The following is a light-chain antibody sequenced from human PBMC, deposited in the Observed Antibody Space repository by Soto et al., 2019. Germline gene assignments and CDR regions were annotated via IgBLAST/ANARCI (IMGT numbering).Light chain of an antibody. V-gene: IGKV1-5*01. CDR3: QQYKSYSWT. J-gene: IGKJ1*01. Sequence: DIQMTQSPSTLSASVGDRVTITCRASQSISGWLAWYQQKPGKAPKLLIYDASSLKSGVPSRFSGSGSGTEFTPTISSLQPDDFATYYCQQYKSYSWTFGQGTKVEIK. CDR1: QSISGW. CDR2: DAS.